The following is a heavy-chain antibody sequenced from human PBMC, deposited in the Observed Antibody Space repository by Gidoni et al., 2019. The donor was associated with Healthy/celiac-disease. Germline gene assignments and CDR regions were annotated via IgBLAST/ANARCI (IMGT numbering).Heavy chain of an antibody. CDR2: IRYDGSNK. CDR3: AKAYGEYSGSS. J-gene: IGHJ5*02. D-gene: IGHD1-26*01. Sequence: QVQLVESGGGVVQPGGSLRLSCAASGFTFSSYGMPWVRQAPGKGLEWVAFIRYDGSNKYYADSVKGRFTISRDNSKNTLYLQMNSLRAEDTAVYYCAKAYGEYSGSSWGQGTLVTVSS. V-gene: IGHV3-30*02. CDR1: GFTFSSYG.